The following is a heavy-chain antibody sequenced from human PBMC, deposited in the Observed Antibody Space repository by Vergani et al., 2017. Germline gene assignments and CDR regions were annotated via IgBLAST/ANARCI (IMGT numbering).Heavy chain of an antibody. CDR1: GFTFSAYW. CDR2: IKQDGSEK. D-gene: IGHD3-10*01. V-gene: IGHV3-7*01. Sequence: EVLLVESGGGLVQPGGSLRLSCAASGFTFSAYWMNWVRQAPGKGLEWVANIKQDGSEKYYVDSVKGRFTISRDNANNLVYLQMSSVRADDTAVYYCARDFGSEPPQSRRLLYDIGWFDPWGQGTLVTVSS. J-gene: IGHJ5*02. CDR3: ARDFGSEPPQSRRLLYDIGWFDP.